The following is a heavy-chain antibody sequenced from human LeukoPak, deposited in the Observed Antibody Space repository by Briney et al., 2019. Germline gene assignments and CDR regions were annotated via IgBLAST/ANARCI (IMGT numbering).Heavy chain of an antibody. Sequence: GGSLRLSCVASGFTFSTYWMTWVRQAPGKGLEWVASIKEDGNKKSYADSVRGRFTISRDNAKNSMFLQMNSLRVEDTAVFYCARVAYGWSRGDAFDIWGHGTTVTVSS. CDR3: ARVAYGWSRGDAFDI. CDR1: GFTFSTYW. J-gene: IGHJ3*02. D-gene: IGHD6-19*01. V-gene: IGHV3-7*01. CDR2: IKEDGNKK.